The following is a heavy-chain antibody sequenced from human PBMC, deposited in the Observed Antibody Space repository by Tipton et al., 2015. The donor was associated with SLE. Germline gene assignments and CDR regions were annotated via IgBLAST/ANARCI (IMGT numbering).Heavy chain of an antibody. D-gene: IGHD6-19*01. Sequence: SLRLSCAASGFTFSSYGMSWVRQAPGKGLEWVSAISGSGGSTHYADSVKGRFTISRDNSKNTLYLQMNSLRADDTAVYYCTARTSRPGIAVAAYFDYWGQGTLVTVSS. V-gene: IGHV3-23*01. J-gene: IGHJ4*02. CDR1: GFTFSSYG. CDR2: ISGSGGST. CDR3: TARTSRPGIAVAAYFDY.